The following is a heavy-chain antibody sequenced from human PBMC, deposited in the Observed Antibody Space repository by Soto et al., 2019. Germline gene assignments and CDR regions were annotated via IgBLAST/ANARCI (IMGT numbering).Heavy chain of an antibody. D-gene: IGHD2-2*01. CDR2: ISAYNGNT. Sequence: ASVKVSCKASGYTFTSYGISWVRQAPGQGLEWMGWISAYNGNTNYAQKLQGRVTMTTDTSTSTAYMELRSLRSDDTAVYYCARVSGCSSTSCYLSFGWFDPWGQGTLVTVSS. J-gene: IGHJ5*02. V-gene: IGHV1-18*01. CDR1: GYTFTSYG. CDR3: ARVSGCSSTSCYLSFGWFDP.